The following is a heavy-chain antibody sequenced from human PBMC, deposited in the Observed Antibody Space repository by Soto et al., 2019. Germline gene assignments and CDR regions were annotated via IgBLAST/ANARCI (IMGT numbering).Heavy chain of an antibody. CDR3: ARGIGGYFGVEYYYGLDV. CDR1: GYTFTSYG. V-gene: IGHV1-18*01. Sequence: QVQLVQSGAEVKKPGASVKVSCKASGYTFTSYGISWVRQAPGQGLEWMGWISPYNGNTNHAQKPQGRVTMATDTSTSTAYMVLRSLRSDDTAVYYCARGIGGYFGVEYYYGLDVWGQGTTVTVSS. J-gene: IGHJ6*02. CDR2: ISPYNGNT. D-gene: IGHD3-16*01.